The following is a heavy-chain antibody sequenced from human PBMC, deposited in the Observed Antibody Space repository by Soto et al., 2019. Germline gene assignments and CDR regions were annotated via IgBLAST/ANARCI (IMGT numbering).Heavy chain of an antibody. CDR3: ARVSAAADPAPFAS. CDR1: GFTFNAYG. CDR2: IWYDGINK. D-gene: IGHD6-13*01. Sequence: QVQLVESGGGVVQPGRSLRLPCSASGFTFNAYGMHWVRQAPGKGLEWVALIWYDGINKFYADSVKGRFTISRDNSKNTLYWPLHRLRADEPVVYYWARVSAAADPAPFASGGQGTLVTFPS. V-gene: IGHV3-33*01. J-gene: IGHJ4*02.